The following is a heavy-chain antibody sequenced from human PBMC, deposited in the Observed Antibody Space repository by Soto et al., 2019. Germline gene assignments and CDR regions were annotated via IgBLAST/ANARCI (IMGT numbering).Heavy chain of an antibody. CDR2: ISSTTNYI. CDR3: ARESEDLTSNFDY. Sequence: GSLRLSCAASGFTFTRYSMNWVRQAPGKGLEWVSSISSTTNYIYYADSMKGRFTVSRDNAKDSVYLEMNSLSAEDTALYYCARESEDLTSNFDYWGQGTLVTVSS. V-gene: IGHV3-21*01. J-gene: IGHJ4*02. CDR1: GFTFTRYS.